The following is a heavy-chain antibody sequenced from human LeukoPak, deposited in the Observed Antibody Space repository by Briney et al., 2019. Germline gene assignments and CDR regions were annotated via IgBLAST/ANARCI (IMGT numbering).Heavy chain of an antibody. CDR2: IRYDGSNK. D-gene: IGHD4-17*01. J-gene: IGHJ4*02. CDR1: GFTFSSYG. Sequence: GGSLRLSCAASGFTFSSYGMHWVRQAPGKGLEWVAFIRYDGSNKYYADSVKGRFTISRDNSKNTLYLQMNSLRAEDMAVYYCAKGAHYGDYRAVYWGQGTLVTVSS. CDR3: AKGAHYGDYRAVY. V-gene: IGHV3-30*02.